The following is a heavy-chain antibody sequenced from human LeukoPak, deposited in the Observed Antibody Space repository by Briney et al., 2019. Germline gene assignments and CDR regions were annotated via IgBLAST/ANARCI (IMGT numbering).Heavy chain of an antibody. CDR2: IFYSGSA. Sequence: SETLSLTCTVSGGSMSTHYWSWIRQPPGKGLEWVGFIFYSGSATYNPSLQSRLAISLDTSSNQFSLKLSSVTAADTAVYYCARVSVGGTGPDYWGQGTLVTVAS. D-gene: IGHD1-14*01. V-gene: IGHV4-59*11. CDR1: GGSMSTHY. J-gene: IGHJ4*02. CDR3: ARVSVGGTGPDY.